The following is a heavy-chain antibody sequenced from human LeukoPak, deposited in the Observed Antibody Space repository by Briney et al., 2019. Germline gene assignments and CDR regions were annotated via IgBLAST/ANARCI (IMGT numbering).Heavy chain of an antibody. Sequence: SGTLSLTCTVSGGSISSSSYYWGWIRQPPGKGLEWIGSIYYSGSTYYNPSLKSRVTISVDTSKNQFSLKLSSVTAADTAVYYCARMSSGKTYYYYYMDVWGKGTTVTVSS. D-gene: IGHD6-19*01. CDR3: ARMSSGKTYYYYYMDV. CDR2: IYYSGST. CDR1: GGSISSSSYY. J-gene: IGHJ6*03. V-gene: IGHV4-39*01.